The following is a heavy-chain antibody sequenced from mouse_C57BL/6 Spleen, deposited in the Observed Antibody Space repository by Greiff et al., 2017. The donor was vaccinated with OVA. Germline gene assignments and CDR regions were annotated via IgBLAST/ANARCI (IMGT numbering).Heavy chain of an antibody. Sequence: VKLMESGAELVKPGASVKISCKASGYAFSSYWMNWVKQRPGKGLEWIGQIYPGDGDTNYNGKFKGKATLTADKSSSTAYMQLSSLTSEDSAVYFCARDTNWDGDYWGQGTTLTVSS. J-gene: IGHJ2*01. CDR2: IYPGDGDT. V-gene: IGHV1-80*01. CDR1: GYAFSSYW. D-gene: IGHD4-1*01. CDR3: ARDTNWDGDY.